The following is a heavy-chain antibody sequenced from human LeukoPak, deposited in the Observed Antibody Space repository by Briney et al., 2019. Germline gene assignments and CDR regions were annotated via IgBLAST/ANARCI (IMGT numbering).Heavy chain of an antibody. D-gene: IGHD3-9*01. CDR3: ASHTYYDILTGYLKDY. CDR1: GYTFIGYY. Sequence: SVKVSCKTSGYTFIGYYMHWVRQAPGQGLEWMGGIIPIFGTANYAQKFQGRVTITADKSTSTAYMELSSLRSEDTAVYYCASHTYYDILTGYLKDYWGQGTLVTVSS. V-gene: IGHV1-69*06. J-gene: IGHJ4*02. CDR2: IIPIFGTA.